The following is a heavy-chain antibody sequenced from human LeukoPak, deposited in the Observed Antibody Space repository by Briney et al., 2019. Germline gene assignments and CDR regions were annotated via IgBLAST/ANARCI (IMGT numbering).Heavy chain of an antibody. D-gene: IGHD4-23*01. Sequence: ASVKVSCKASGYSFTSYGISWVRQAPGQGLEWMGWISAYNDNTNYAQKLQGRVTMTTDTSTSTAYMELWSLRSDDTAVYYCARDYGGNSGRAFDIWGQGTMVTVSS. CDR2: ISAYNDNT. CDR3: ARDYGGNSGRAFDI. V-gene: IGHV1-18*01. J-gene: IGHJ3*02. CDR1: GYSFTSYG.